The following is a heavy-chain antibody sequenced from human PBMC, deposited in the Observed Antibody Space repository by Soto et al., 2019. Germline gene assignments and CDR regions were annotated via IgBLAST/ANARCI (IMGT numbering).Heavy chain of an antibody. V-gene: IGHV1-46*03. Sequence: QAQVVQSGAEARAPGASVKVSCKASGYIITSYYIHWVRQAPGQGLEYLGAAYPHAATTFVAQKFQGRITVTMDTSTSTVHMELTSLTPEDTAVYYCARERERAYYFDPWGQGTLVTVSS. CDR3: ARERERAYYFDP. CDR2: AYPHAATT. CDR1: GYIITSYY. D-gene: IGHD2-8*01. J-gene: IGHJ5*02.